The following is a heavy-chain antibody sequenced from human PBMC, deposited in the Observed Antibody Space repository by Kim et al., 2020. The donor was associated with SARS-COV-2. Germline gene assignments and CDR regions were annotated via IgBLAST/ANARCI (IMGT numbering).Heavy chain of an antibody. Sequence: GGSLRLSCAASGFTFSSYAMSWVRQAPGKGLEWVSAISGSGGSTYYADSVKGRFTISRDNSKNTLYLQMNSLRAEDTAVYYCAKELRFLEWLFEDPYGMDVWGQGTTVTVSS. V-gene: IGHV3-23*01. CDR1: GFTFSSYA. CDR3: AKELRFLEWLFEDPYGMDV. J-gene: IGHJ6*02. D-gene: IGHD3-3*01. CDR2: ISGSGGST.